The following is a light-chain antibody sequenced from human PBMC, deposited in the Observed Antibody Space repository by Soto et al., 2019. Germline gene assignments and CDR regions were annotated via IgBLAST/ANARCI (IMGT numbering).Light chain of an antibody. CDR1: QNLAEF. CDR2: GTS. V-gene: IGKV1-39*01. CDR3: EQFYRPVLS. J-gene: IGKJ4*01. Sequence: DVQMTQSPSSLSASIDDRVTLTCRASQNLAEFLNWYQVKSDKRSKLLIYGTSTLQSGVPSRFSGRGSGTEVTLSISNLPPEDFAIYYCEQFYRPVLSFGGGTRVELK.